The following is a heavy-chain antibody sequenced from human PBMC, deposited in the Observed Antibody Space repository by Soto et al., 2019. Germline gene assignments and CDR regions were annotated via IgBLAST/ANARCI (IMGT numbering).Heavy chain of an antibody. CDR1: GYTFTSYE. CDR2: MNPNSGNT. D-gene: IGHD2-15*01. CDR3: ARVKVDYCSGGSCYYFDY. J-gene: IGHJ4*02. Sequence: GASVKVSCKASGYTFTSYEINWVRQATGQGLEWMGWMNPNSGNTGYAQKFQGRVTMTRKTSISTAYMELSSLRSEDTAVYYCARVKVDYCSGGSCYYFDYWGQGTLVTVSS. V-gene: IGHV1-8*01.